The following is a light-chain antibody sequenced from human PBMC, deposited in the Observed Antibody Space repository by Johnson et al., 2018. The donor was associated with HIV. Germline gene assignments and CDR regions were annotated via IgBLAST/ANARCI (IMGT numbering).Light chain of an antibody. Sequence: QSVLSQPPSVSAAPGQKVTISCSGSNSNIGNNYVSWYQQVPGTAPKLLIYEHNKRPSGIPDRFSGSRSGTSATLDITGLPTGDEADYYCGAWDNSLRAYVFATETKVTVL. CDR2: EHN. V-gene: IGLV1-51*02. CDR1: NSNIGNNY. J-gene: IGLJ1*01. CDR3: GAWDNSLRAYV.